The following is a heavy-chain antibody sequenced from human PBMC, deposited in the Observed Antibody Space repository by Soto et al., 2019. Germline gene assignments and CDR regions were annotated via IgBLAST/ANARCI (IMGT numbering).Heavy chain of an antibody. CDR2: IIPIFGTA. CDR1: GGTFSSYA. J-gene: IGHJ3*02. CDR3: ARATLIAARPIGEAFDI. Sequence: ASVKVSCKASGGTFSSYAISWVRQAPGQGLEWMGGIIPIFGTANYAQKFQGRVTITADESTSTAYMELSSLRSEDTAVYYCARATLIAARPIGEAFDIWGQGTMVTVSS. V-gene: IGHV1-69*13. D-gene: IGHD6-6*01.